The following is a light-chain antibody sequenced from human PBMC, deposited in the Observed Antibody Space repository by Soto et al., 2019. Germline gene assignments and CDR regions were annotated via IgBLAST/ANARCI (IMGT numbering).Light chain of an antibody. Sequence: EIVLTQSPGTLSLSPGERATLSCRASQSVSSSYLAWYQQKPGQAPRLLIYGASSRATGIPDRFSGSGSETDFTLTISRLEPEDFAVYYCQQYASSLLTFGGGTEVEIK. CDR1: QSVSSSY. J-gene: IGKJ4*01. CDR2: GAS. CDR3: QQYASSLLT. V-gene: IGKV3-20*01.